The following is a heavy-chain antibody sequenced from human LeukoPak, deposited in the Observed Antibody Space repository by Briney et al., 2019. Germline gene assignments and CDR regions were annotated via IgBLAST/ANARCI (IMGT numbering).Heavy chain of an antibody. CDR1: GGSISSGGYY. Sequence: SETLSLTCTVSGGSISSGGYYWSWIRQHPGKGLEWFGYIYYSGSTYYNPSLKSRVTISVDTSKTQFSLKLSSVTAADTAVYYCARGSSATIRATNAFDIWGQGTMVTVSS. V-gene: IGHV4-31*03. CDR3: ARGSSATIRATNAFDI. CDR2: IYYSGST. J-gene: IGHJ3*02. D-gene: IGHD1/OR15-1a*01.